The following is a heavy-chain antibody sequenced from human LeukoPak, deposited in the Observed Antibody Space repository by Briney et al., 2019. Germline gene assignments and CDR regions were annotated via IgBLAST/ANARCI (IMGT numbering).Heavy chain of an antibody. CDR3: ARGIPQRD. CDR1: GFTFSTDW. V-gene: IGHV3-74*03. CDR2: MNSDGSRT. J-gene: IGHJ4*02. Sequence: GGSLRLSCADSGFTFSTDWMHWVRQAPGKGLVWVSRMNSDGSRTSYADSVKGRFTISRDNAKNTLYLQMNSLRAEDTAIYYCARGIPQRDWGQGTLVTVSS.